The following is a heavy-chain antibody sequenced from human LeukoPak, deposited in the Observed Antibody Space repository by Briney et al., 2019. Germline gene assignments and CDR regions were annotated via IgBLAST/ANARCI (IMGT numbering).Heavy chain of an antibody. CDR3: ARETDSTLFDY. Sequence: GGSLRLSCAASGFTFDIYEMNWVRQAPGEGLEWLSYISSSGSTIYYADSMKGRFTVSRDNARNSLYLQMNSLRAEDTAVYYCARETDSTLFDYWGQGTLVTVSS. V-gene: IGHV3-48*03. J-gene: IGHJ4*02. CDR1: GFTFDIYE. CDR2: ISSSGSTI. D-gene: IGHD2-2*01.